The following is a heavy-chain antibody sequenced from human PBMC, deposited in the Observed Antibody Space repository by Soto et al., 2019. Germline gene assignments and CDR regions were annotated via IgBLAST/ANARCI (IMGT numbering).Heavy chain of an antibody. CDR2: IYYSGST. J-gene: IGHJ6*02. D-gene: IGHD3-9*01. Sequence: SETLSITCTVSGGSISSYYWSWIRQPPGKGLEWIGYIYYSGSTNYNPSLKSRVTISVDTSKNQFSLKLSSVTAADTAVYYCARSWGSSLTGYSRYYYSSGMYVWGQGNTLPVSS. V-gene: IGHV4-59*01. CDR3: ARSWGSSLTGYSRYYYSSGMYV. CDR1: GGSISSYY.